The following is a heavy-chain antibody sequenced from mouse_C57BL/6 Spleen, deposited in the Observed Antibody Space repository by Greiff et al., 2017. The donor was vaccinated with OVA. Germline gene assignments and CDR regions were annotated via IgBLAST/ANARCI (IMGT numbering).Heavy chain of an antibody. V-gene: IGHV1-82*01. CDR1: GYAFSSSW. CDR2: IYPGDGDT. CDR3: ARSDYSNYRAMDY. D-gene: IGHD2-5*01. Sequence: LQESGPELVKPGASVKISCKASGYAFSSSWMNWVKQRPGKGLEWIGRIYPGDGDTNYNGKFKGKATLTADKSSSTAYMQLSSLTSEDSAVYFCARSDYSNYRAMDYWGQGTSVTVSS. J-gene: IGHJ4*01.